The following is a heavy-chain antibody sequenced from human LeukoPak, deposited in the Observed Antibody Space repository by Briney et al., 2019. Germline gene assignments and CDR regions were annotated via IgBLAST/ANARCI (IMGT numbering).Heavy chain of an antibody. V-gene: IGHV4-31*03. CDR2: IYYSGST. CDR1: GGSISSGGYY. Sequence: SQTLSLTCTVPGGSISSGGYYWSWIRQHPGKGLEWIGYIYYSGSTYYNPSLKSRVTISVDTSKNQFSLKLSSVTAADTAVYYCAREGAAIIERYFDLWGRGTLVTVSS. J-gene: IGHJ2*01. CDR3: AREGAAIIERYFDL. D-gene: IGHD2-2*02.